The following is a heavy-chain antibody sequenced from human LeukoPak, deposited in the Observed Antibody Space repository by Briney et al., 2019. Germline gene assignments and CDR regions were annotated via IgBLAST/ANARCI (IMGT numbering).Heavy chain of an antibody. Sequence: ASVKVSCKASGGTLSSYVIGWVRQAPGQGFEWMGGIIPIYGTSNYAQKFQGRVTITTDESTSTAYMELSSLRFEDTAVYYCARSKGTILLDYYYVDVWGKGTTVTVSS. CDR3: ARSKGTILLDYYYVDV. J-gene: IGHJ6*03. D-gene: IGHD3-3*01. CDR2: IIPIYGTS. CDR1: GGTLSSYV. V-gene: IGHV1-69*05.